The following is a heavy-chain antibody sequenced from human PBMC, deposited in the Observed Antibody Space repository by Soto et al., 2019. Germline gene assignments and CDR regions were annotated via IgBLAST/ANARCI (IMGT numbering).Heavy chain of an antibody. Sequence: SETLSLTCTVSGVSVSSGSYSWGWIRQPPGKGLEWIGYIHDSGSTTYNPSLKSRVTISVDTSKKQFSLKLSSVTAADTAVYYCARSVYSSGYVDAFDIWGQGTMVTVSS. CDR3: ARSVYSSGYVDAFDI. CDR2: IHDSGST. V-gene: IGHV4-61*01. D-gene: IGHD3-22*01. CDR1: GVSVSSGSYS. J-gene: IGHJ3*02.